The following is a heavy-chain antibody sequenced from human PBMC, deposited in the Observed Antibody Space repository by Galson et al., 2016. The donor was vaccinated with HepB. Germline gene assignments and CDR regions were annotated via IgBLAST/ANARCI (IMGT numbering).Heavy chain of an antibody. V-gene: IGHV1-3*04. Sequence: SVKVSCKASGYIFSIYAMHWVRQAPGQGPEWMGWINIGNGNTNYSQKFQDRVTINRDTSASPAYVELSSLTSEDTGVYYCAREGPGHFVGVTSQDFYHPYMDVWGKGTTVTVSS. CDR1: GYIFSIYA. D-gene: IGHD2-21*02. CDR3: AREGPGHFVGVTSQDFYHPYMDV. J-gene: IGHJ6*03. CDR2: INIGNGNT.